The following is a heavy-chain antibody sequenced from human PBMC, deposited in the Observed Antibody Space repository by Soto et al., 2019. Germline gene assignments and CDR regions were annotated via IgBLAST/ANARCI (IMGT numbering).Heavy chain of an antibody. CDR3: TTDSHFTMKLVRFDY. J-gene: IGHJ4*01. CDR1: GFTFATAW. D-gene: IGHD3-22*01. V-gene: IGHV3-15*07. Sequence: PGGSLRLSCAASGFTFATAWINWVRQAPGKGLEWIGRIKSKIDGGTTDFAAPVKGRFAISRDDSRNMVYFQMNSLEIEDTAVYYCTTDSHFTMKLVRFDYWGPGTLVTVSS. CDR2: IKSKIDGGTT.